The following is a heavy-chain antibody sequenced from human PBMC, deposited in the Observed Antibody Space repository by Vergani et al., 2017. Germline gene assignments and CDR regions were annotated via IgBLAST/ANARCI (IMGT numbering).Heavy chain of an antibody. CDR1: GFTFSSYG. D-gene: IGHD6-13*01. J-gene: IGHJ4*02. Sequence: QVQLVESGGGVVQPGRSLRISCAASGFTFSSYGMHWVRQAPGKGLEWVAVISYDGSNKYYADSVKGRFTISRDNSKNTLYLQMNSLRAEDTAVYYCAKDQQLVEYYFDYWGQGTLVTVSS. V-gene: IGHV3-30*18. CDR3: AKDQQLVEYYFDY. CDR2: ISYDGSNK.